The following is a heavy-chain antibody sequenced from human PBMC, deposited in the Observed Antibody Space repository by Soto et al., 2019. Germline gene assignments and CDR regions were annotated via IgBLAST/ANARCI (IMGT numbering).Heavy chain of an antibody. V-gene: IGHV4-59*08. D-gene: IGHD6-13*01. CDR2: IYYSGST. CDR3: ARRRSSWSAFDY. J-gene: IGHJ4*02. CDR1: GGSISSYY. Sequence: PSETLSLTCTVSGGSISSYYWSWIRQPPGKGLEWIGYIYYSGSTNYNPSLKSRVTISVDTSKNQFSLKLSSVTAADTAVYYCARRRSSWSAFDYWGQGTLVTVSS.